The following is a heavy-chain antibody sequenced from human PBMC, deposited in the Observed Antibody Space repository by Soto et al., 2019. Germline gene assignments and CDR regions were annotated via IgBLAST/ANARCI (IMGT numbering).Heavy chain of an antibody. CDR3: AIRGGYSNNWFDP. CDR1: GDSISSGGYS. V-gene: IGHV4-30-2*01. J-gene: IGHJ5*02. CDR2: IYDSGFT. Sequence: SETLSLTCTVSGDSISSGGYSWGWLRQAQGKGREWIGYIYDSGFTYYNPSLESLVTISVDRTMRQFFLMLTSLIAAYTAVYYCAIRGGYSNNWFDPWGQGTLVTVSS. D-gene: IGHD2-21*01.